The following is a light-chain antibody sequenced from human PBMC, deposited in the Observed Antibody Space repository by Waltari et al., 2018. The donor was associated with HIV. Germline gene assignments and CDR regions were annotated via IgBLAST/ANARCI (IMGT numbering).Light chain of an antibody. V-gene: IGKV3-20*01. CDR3: QQYATSPT. Sequence: IVLTQSPGTLSLSPGERGPLSCRASQTVSSSYVAWYQQKGGQAPRLIIYGGSHRATGIPDRFSGSGSGTDFILTISRVEPEDFALYHCQQYATSPTFGGGTKVEMK. CDR2: GGS. J-gene: IGKJ4*01. CDR1: QTVSSSY.